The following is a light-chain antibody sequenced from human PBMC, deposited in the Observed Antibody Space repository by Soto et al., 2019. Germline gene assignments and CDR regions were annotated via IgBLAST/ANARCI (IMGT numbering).Light chain of an antibody. CDR2: TAA. V-gene: IGKV1-39*01. CDR1: QTISNY. Sequence: DIQMTQSPPSLSAAVGDRVTITCRASQTISNYLNWYQQKSGQAPKLLIYTAASLQSGVPSRFSGSGSGTDFTLTITTLQPEDFATYYCQQSYSAPTTFGGGTKLDI. CDR3: QQSYSAPTT. J-gene: IGKJ4*01.